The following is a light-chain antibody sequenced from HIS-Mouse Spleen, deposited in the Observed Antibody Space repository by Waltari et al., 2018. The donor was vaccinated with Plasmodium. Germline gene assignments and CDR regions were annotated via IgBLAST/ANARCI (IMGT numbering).Light chain of an antibody. CDR1: QSISSS. CDR2: AAS. V-gene: IGKV1-39*01. J-gene: IGKJ1*01. Sequence: DIQMTQPPSSLSASVGDRVTITCRASQSISSSLNCYQQKPGKAPKLLIYAASSLQSGVPSRFSGSGSGTDFTLSISSLQPEDFATYYCQQSDSTWTFGQGTKVEIK. CDR3: QQSDSTWT.